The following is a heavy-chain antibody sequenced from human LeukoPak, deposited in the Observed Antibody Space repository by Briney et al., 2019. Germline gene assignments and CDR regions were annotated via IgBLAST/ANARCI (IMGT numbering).Heavy chain of an antibody. CDR2: IYYSGST. Sequence: SETLSLTCTVSGGSISSYYWSWIRQPPGKGLEWIGYIYYSGSTNYNPSLKSRVTISVDTSKNQFSLRLSSVTAADTAVYYCARESEGSYRAFDIWGQGTMVTVSS. J-gene: IGHJ3*02. CDR1: GGSISSYY. V-gene: IGHV4-59*01. D-gene: IGHD1-26*01. CDR3: ARESEGSYRAFDI.